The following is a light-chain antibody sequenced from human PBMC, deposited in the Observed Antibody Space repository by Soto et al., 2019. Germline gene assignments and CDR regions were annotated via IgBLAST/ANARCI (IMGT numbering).Light chain of an antibody. V-gene: IGLV2-14*01. CDR1: NSDVGGYNY. CDR3: SSYTASSTYV. CDR2: DVS. Sequence: QAVVTQPASVSGSPGQSITISCTGTNSDVGGYNYVSWYQQYPGKAPKVMIYDVSNRPSGVSNRFSGSKSGNTASLTIFGLQAEDEADYYCSSYTASSTYVFGTGTKLTVL. J-gene: IGLJ1*01.